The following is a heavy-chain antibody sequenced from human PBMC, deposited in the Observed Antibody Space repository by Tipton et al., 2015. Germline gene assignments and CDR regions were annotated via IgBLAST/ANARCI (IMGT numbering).Heavy chain of an antibody. D-gene: IGHD3-9*01. CDR1: GFSVSANY. Sequence: LRLSCVASGFSVSANYMHWVRQTPGKGLEWIASMHENGDAHYNPLWTGRVTISIDTPKNEFSLKLSSVTAADTAVYYCACQDYDSLTRDYQTVDYWGQGTLVTVSS. J-gene: IGHJ4*02. CDR2: MHENGDA. V-gene: IGHV4-38-2*01. CDR3: ACQDYDSLTRDYQTVDY.